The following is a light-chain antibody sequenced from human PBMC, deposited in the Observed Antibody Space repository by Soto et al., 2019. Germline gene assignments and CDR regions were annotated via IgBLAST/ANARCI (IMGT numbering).Light chain of an antibody. V-gene: IGKV1-39*01. CDR2: AAS. J-gene: IGKJ1*01. CDR3: QQTYSTQT. Sequence: DIQLTQSPSSLAANVRDRVTITCRASQYISSYLNWYSQKPGKAPKLLIYAASSLQSGFPSRFSGSESGTEFTLIISGLQPEDYATYYCQQTYSTQTFGQGTNVDIK. CDR1: QYISSY.